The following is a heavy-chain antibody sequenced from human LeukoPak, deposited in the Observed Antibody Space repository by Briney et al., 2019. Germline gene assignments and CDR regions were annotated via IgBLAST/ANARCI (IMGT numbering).Heavy chain of an antibody. CDR2: ISYDGSNK. V-gene: IGHV3-30*03. CDR1: GFTFSSYG. J-gene: IGHJ6*02. Sequence: GGSLRLSCAASGFTFSSYGMHWVRQAPGKGLEWVAVISYDGSNKYYADSVKGRFTISRDNSKNTLYLQMNSLRAEDTAVYYCAGPSGYYYGMDVWGQGTPVTVSS. D-gene: IGHD3-10*01. CDR3: AGPSGYYYGMDV.